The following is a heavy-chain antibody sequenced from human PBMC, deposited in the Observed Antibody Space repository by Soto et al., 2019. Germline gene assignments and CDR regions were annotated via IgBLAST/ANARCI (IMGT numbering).Heavy chain of an antibody. CDR1: GGSFVGYY. D-gene: IGHD3-9*01. V-gene: IGHV4-34*01. CDR3: ARRGDATTTFLNLAIHAFDL. J-gene: IGHJ3*01. CDR2: INHGGST. Sequence: PSETLSLTCAVYGGSFVGYYWTWIRQPPGKGLEWIGEINHGGSTKYDPSLKSRVTISVDTSKKQFSLKLSSVTAADTAVYYCARRGDATTTFLNLAIHAFDLWGKGTMVTVS.